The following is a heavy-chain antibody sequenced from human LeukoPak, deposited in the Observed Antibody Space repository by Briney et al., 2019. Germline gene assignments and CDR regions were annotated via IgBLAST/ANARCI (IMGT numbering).Heavy chain of an antibody. J-gene: IGHJ4*02. CDR2: ISAYNGNT. CDR3: AKLWGGYSGYDYIDY. D-gene: IGHD5-12*01. Sequence: ASVKVSCKASGYTFTSYGITWVRQAPGQGLEWMGWISAYNGNTNYAQKFQGRVTITADESTSTAYMELSSLRSEDTAVYYCAKLWGGYSGYDYIDYWGQGTLVTVSS. CDR1: GYTFTSYG. V-gene: IGHV1-18*01.